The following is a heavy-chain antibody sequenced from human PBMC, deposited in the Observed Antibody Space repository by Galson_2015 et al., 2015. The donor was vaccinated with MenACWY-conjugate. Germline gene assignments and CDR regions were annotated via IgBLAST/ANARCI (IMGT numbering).Heavy chain of an antibody. Sequence: SETLSLTCSVSVRSIGPYYYYWIRQPPGKSLEWLRRSYYRRTTNYNPCRQTLATVVLDTYGNKCSRLLNAVTAADTALYYSTLRRLEARPASVDNWLATWGQGIRVTVSS. D-gene: IGHD6-19*01. V-gene: IGHV4-59*01. J-gene: IGHJ5*02. CDR3: TLRRLEARPASVDNWLAT. CDR2: SYYRRTT. CDR1: VRSIGPYY.